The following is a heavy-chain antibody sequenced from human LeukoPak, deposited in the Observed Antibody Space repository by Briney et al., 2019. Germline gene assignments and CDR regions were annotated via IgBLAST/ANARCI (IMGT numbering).Heavy chain of an antibody. CDR1: GCSISSSSHY. CDR2: IYHSGST. CDR3: ARLYYYDSSGYYPSQDY. V-gene: IGHV4-39*07. D-gene: IGHD3-22*01. J-gene: IGHJ4*02. Sequence: SETLSLTCTVSGCSISSSSHYWVWLRQPPGMGLDWIVEIYHSGSTNYNPSLKSRVTISVDKSKNQFSLKLSSVTAADTAVYYCARLYYYDSSGYYPSQDYWGQGTLVTVSS.